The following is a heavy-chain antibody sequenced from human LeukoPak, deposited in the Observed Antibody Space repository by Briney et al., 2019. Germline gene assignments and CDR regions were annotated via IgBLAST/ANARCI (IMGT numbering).Heavy chain of an antibody. Sequence: GGSLRLSCAASGFTFSSSAMSWVRQAPGKGLEWVSAISNNGGYTYYADSVQGRFTISRDNAKNSLYLQMNSLRAEDTAVYYCARDKYSSGPIDYWGQGTLVTVSS. CDR1: GFTFSSSA. D-gene: IGHD6-19*01. CDR2: ISNNGGYT. J-gene: IGHJ4*02. CDR3: ARDKYSSGPIDY. V-gene: IGHV3-23*01.